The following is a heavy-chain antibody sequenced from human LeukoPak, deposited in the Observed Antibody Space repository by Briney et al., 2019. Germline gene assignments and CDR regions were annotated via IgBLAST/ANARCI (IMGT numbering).Heavy chain of an antibody. Sequence: SETLSLTCTVSGGSISSYYWSWIRQPPGKGLEWIGYISYSGNTNYNSSLKSRVTISVDVSKNQFSLRLSSVTAADTAVYHCARLILSGSYLYYFDYWGQGTPATVSS. CDR1: GGSISSYY. CDR3: ARLILSGSYLYYFDY. J-gene: IGHJ4*02. D-gene: IGHD1-26*01. CDR2: ISYSGNT. V-gene: IGHV4-59*08.